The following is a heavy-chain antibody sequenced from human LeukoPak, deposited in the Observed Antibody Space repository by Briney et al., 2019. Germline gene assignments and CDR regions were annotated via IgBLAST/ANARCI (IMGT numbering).Heavy chain of an antibody. Sequence: GGSLRLSCAASGFTFSSYAMSWVRQAPGKGLEWVSAISGSGGSTYYANSVKGRFTISRDNSKNTLYLQMNSLRAEDTAVYYCAKDSGGHSYFDYWGQGTLVTVSS. CDR3: AKDSGGHSYFDY. CDR2: ISGSGGST. V-gene: IGHV3-23*01. D-gene: IGHD2-15*01. CDR1: GFTFSSYA. J-gene: IGHJ4*02.